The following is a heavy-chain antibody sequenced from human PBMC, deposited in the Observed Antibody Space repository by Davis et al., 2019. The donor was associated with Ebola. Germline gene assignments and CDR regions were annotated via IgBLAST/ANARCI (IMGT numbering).Heavy chain of an antibody. CDR2: IYTGESDT. D-gene: IGHD2-8*02. CDR3: ASLRRTITGMDDGFDI. CDR1: GNSFTSHW. V-gene: IGHV5-51*01. J-gene: IGHJ3*02. Sequence: GESLMIPCKDSGNSFTSHWIGWVRQMPGKGLDGMGIIYTGESDTRYSPSFRGQVTIPADKSMKTAFLQWSSLKASDSGMYYCASLRRTITGMDDGFDIWGQGTMVTVSS.